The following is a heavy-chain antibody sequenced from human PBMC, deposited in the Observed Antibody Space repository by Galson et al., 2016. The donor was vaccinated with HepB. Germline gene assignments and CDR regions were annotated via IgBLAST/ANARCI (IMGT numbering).Heavy chain of an antibody. Sequence: SLRLSCAASGFTFRNYGMHWVRQAPGRGLEYVSGISSNGRSTYYADSVKVRFTVSRDNSKNTLYLQMSSLRADDTAVYYCVKRGDPIVGVVRWAYGMDVWGQGTTVTVSS. CDR3: VKRGDPIVGVVRWAYGMDV. D-gene: IGHD1-26*01. CDR2: ISSNGRST. V-gene: IGHV3-64D*06. J-gene: IGHJ6*02. CDR1: GFTFRNYG.